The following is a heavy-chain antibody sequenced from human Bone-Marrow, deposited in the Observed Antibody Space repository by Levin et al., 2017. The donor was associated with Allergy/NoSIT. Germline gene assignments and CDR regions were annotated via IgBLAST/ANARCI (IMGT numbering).Heavy chain of an antibody. CDR1: GGTFSSYA. Sequence: GASVKVSCKASGGTFSSYAISWVRQAPGQGLEWMGGIIPIFGTANYAQKFQGRVTITADKSTSTAYMELSSLRSEDTAVYYCATQVGYCSGGSCYPDAFDSWGQGTMVTVSS. V-gene: IGHV1-69*06. J-gene: IGHJ3*02. CDR2: IIPIFGTA. D-gene: IGHD2-15*01. CDR3: ATQVGYCSGGSCYPDAFDS.